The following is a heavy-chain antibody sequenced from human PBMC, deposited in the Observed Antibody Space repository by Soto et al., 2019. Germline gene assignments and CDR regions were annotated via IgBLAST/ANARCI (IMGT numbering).Heavy chain of an antibody. V-gene: IGHV6-1*01. CDR3: AREVVEPGPAFYYYYGMDV. CDR1: GDSVSSNSAA. CDR2: TYYRSKWYN. J-gene: IGHJ6*02. Sequence: KQSQTLSLTCAISGDSVSSNSAAWNWIRQSPSRGLEWLGRTYYRSKWYNDYAVSVKSRITINPDTSKNQFSLQLNSVTPEDTAVYYCAREVVEPGPAFYYYYGMDVWGQGTTVTVSS.